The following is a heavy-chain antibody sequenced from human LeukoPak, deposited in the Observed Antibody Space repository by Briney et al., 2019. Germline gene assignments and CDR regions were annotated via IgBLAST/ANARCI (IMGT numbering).Heavy chain of an antibody. CDR1: GFTFSSYG. Sequence: PGGSLRLSCVASGFTFSSYGMHWVRQAPGKGLEWVAIIWNDGNNKFYADSVRGRFTISRDNSKSTLFLQMNSLRVEDTAVYYCAPDHGGFWGQGALVTVSS. D-gene: IGHD3-16*01. J-gene: IGHJ4*02. CDR2: IWNDGNNK. V-gene: IGHV3-33*01. CDR3: APDHGGF.